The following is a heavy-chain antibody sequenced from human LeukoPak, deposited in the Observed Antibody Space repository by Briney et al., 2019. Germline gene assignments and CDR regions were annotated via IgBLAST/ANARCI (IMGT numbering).Heavy chain of an antibody. Sequence: GGSLRLSCAASGFTFSSYAMSWVRQAPGKGLGWVSALSGSGDSTYYGDSVKGRFTISRDNSKNTLYLQMNSLRAEDTAVYYCAKTRPLDSSSWSHGDYWGQGTLVTVSS. D-gene: IGHD6-13*01. CDR1: GFTFSSYA. J-gene: IGHJ4*02. CDR3: AKTRPLDSSSWSHGDY. CDR2: LSGSGDST. V-gene: IGHV3-23*01.